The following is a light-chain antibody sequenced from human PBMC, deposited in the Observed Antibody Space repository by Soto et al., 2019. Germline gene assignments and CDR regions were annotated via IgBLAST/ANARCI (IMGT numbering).Light chain of an antibody. Sequence: AIRMTQSPSSFSASTGDRVTITCRASPGISSYLAWYQQKPGKAPKLLIYAASTLQSGVPSRFSGSGSGTYFTLTISCLQSEDFATYYCQQYYSYPHTFGQGTKVEIK. CDR2: AAS. CDR3: QQYYSYPHT. V-gene: IGKV1-8*01. J-gene: IGKJ1*01. CDR1: PGISSY.